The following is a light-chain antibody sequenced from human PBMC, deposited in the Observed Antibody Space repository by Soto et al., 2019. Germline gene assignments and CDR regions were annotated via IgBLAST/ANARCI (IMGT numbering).Light chain of an antibody. CDR2: DAS. CDR1: QSVSSR. CDR3: QQRSNGAIT. J-gene: IGKJ5*01. Sequence: IVLTQSPVTLSFSPCEIATLSCRASQSVSSRLAWYQQKPGQAPRLLIYDASNRATGIPARFSGSGSGTDFTLTISSLEPEDFAVYYCQQRSNGAITFGQGTRLEIK. V-gene: IGKV3-11*01.